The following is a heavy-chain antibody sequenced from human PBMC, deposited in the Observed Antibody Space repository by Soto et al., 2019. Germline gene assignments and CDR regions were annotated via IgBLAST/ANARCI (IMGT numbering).Heavy chain of an antibody. D-gene: IGHD3-16*01. Sequence: GGSLRLSCTTSGFTFGDYALSWVRQAPGKGLEWVGFIRRNAYGGTTDYASSVKGRFTISRDDSKSIAYLQMNSLRTEDTALYYCTRASSLDFDFWGQGTLVTVSS. V-gene: IGHV3-49*04. CDR2: IRRNAYGGTT. CDR1: GFTFGDYA. J-gene: IGHJ4*02. CDR3: TRASSLDFDF.